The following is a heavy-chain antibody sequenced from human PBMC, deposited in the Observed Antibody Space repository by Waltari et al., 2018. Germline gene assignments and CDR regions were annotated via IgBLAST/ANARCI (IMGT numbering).Heavy chain of an antibody. D-gene: IGHD3-22*01. CDR1: GGPISSSNYY. Sequence: QLQLQESGPGLVKPSETLSLTCTVSGGPISSSNYYWGWIRQPPGTGLEWIGSIYYSGSTYYNPSLKSRVTISVDTSKNQFYLKLNSVTAADTAVHYCARSGYYDSSGYYWWFDPWGQGTLVTVSS. CDR2: IYYSGST. V-gene: IGHV4-39*01. CDR3: ARSGYYDSSGYYWWFDP. J-gene: IGHJ5*02.